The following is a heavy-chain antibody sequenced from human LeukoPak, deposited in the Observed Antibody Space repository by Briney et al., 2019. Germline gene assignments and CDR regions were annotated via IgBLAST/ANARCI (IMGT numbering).Heavy chain of an antibody. CDR2: IYAIGTT. CDR3: ARGSATATIQLDN. J-gene: IGHJ4*02. Sequence: GGSLRLSCTASGFTVISSYMSWGRQAPGKGLEWVSLIYAIGTTYYADSVKGRFTISRDNSKNTVYLQMNSLRAEDTAVYYCARGSATATIQLDNWGQGTLVTVSS. D-gene: IGHD5-24*01. CDR1: GFTVISSY. V-gene: IGHV3-66*01.